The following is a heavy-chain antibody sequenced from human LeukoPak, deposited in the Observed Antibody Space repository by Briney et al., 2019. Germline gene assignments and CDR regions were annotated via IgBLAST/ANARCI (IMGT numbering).Heavy chain of an antibody. CDR2: VDPEDGET. CDR1: GYTLTELS. D-gene: IGHD3-3*01. CDR3: ATDGASGSNRYYYYYYYMDV. Sequence: GASVKVSCKVSGYTLTELSMHWVRQAPGRGLEWMGLVDPEDGETIYAEKFQGRVNITANTSTDTAYMELSSLRSEDTAVYYCATDGASGSNRYYYYYYYMDVWGKGTTVTVSS. J-gene: IGHJ6*03. V-gene: IGHV1-24*01.